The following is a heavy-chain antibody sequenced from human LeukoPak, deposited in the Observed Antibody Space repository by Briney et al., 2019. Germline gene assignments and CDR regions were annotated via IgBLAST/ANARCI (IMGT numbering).Heavy chain of an antibody. CDR2: IHNSGST. CDR1: GGSISSLS. D-gene: IGHD2-2*01. CDR3: GRESFGGHCSRTGCFQYTWDDP. J-gene: IGHJ5*02. Sequence: SETLSLTCTVSGGSISSLSWTWIRQPPGKGLEWIGNIHNSGSTNYNPSLKSRVTISVDTAKNQFSLRLNSVTAADTAVHYCGRESFGGHCSRTGCFQYTWDDPWGQGSLVTVSS. V-gene: IGHV4-59*11.